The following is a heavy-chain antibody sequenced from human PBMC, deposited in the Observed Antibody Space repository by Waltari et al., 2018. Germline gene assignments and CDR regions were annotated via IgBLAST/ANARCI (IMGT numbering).Heavy chain of an antibody. CDR3: ARQSSQSLDY. V-gene: IGHV5-51*01. Sequence: EVQLVQSGAEVKKPGESLKISCKDSGYTFTSNWIVWVRQLPGKGLEWMGIIFPADSDTRYSPSFQGQVTISVDKSISTAYLQWSSLKASDTAMYYCARQSSQSLDYWGQGTLVTVSS. CDR2: IFPADSDT. D-gene: IGHD6-6*01. CDR1: GYTFTSNW. J-gene: IGHJ4*02.